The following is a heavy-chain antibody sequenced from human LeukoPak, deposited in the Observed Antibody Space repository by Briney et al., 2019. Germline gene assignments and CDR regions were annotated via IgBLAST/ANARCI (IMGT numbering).Heavy chain of an antibody. CDR2: VHQSGSN. CDR1: GHSISSAYY. J-gene: IGHJ6*04. CDR3: ARLGYCSSTSCYPDV. Sequence: PSXXLSLTCAVSGHSISSAYYWGWIRPPPGKGLEWIGSVHQSGSNSYSPSLKIRVTISVDTSNNQVSLNLRFVTATDTAVYYCARLGYCSSTSCYPDVWGKGSTVTVSS. V-gene: IGHV4-38-2*01. D-gene: IGHD2-2*01.